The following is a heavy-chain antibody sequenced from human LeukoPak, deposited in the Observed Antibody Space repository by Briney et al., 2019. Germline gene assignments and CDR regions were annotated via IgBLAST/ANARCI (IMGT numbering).Heavy chain of an antibody. CDR2: IYHSGST. CDR1: GGSISSSSYY. Sequence: SETLSLTCTVSGGSISSSSYYWGWIRQPPGKGLEWIGSIYHSGSTYYNPSLKSRVTISVDTSKNQFSLWLSSVTAADTAVYYCARAPNYGHNHYYYYMDVWGKGTTVTVSS. D-gene: IGHD4/OR15-4a*01. V-gene: IGHV4-39*07. J-gene: IGHJ6*03. CDR3: ARAPNYGHNHYYYYMDV.